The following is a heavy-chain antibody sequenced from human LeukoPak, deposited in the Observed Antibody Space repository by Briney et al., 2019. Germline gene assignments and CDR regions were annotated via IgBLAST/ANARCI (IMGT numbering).Heavy chain of an antibody. D-gene: IGHD6-19*01. CDR2: ISSSGCTI. CDR1: GFTFSSYE. J-gene: IGHJ4*02. V-gene: IGHV3-48*03. CDR3: ARASAVAGSFDY. Sequence: GGSLRLSCAASGFTFSSYEMNWVRQAPGKGLEWVSYISSSGCTIYYADSVKGRFTISRDNAKNSLYLQMNSLRAEDTAVYYCARASAVAGSFDYWGQGTLVTVSS.